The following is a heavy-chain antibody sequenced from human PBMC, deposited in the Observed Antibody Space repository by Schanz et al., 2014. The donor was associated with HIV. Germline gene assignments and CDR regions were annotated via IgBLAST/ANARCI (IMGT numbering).Heavy chain of an antibody. V-gene: IGHV3-23*01. CDR3: YGDESGY. J-gene: IGHJ4*02. CDR1: GLTLSSYG. D-gene: IGHD4-17*01. CDR2: ISGSGGRT. Sequence: EVQVLESGGDLVQPGGSLRLSCAASGLTLSSYGMSWVRQAAGKGLEWVSSISGSGGRTYHADSVKGRFTISRDNSKNTLYLQMNSLRAEDTAVYYCYGDESGYWGQGTLVTVSS.